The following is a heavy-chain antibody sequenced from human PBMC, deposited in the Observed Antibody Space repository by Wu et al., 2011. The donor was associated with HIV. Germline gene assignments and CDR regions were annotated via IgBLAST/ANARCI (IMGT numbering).Heavy chain of an antibody. CDR3: TKGPKAVAGLLFDD. D-gene: IGHD6-19*01. J-gene: IGHJ4*02. CDR1: GYTLTDYY. CDR2: INPNSGGT. V-gene: IGHV1-2*02. Sequence: QVQLVQSGAEVKKPGASVKVSCKASGYTLTDYYMHWVRQAPGQGLEWMGWINPNSGGTTYAQNFQDRVTMTTDTSTSTAYMELRRLRFDDTAVFYCTKGPKAVAGLLFDDWGQGTLVTVSS.